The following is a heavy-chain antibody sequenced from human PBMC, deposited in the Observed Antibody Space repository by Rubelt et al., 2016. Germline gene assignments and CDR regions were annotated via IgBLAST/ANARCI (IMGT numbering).Heavy chain of an antibody. CDR3: ASLPAHYDFWSGYRGDGMDV. D-gene: IGHD3-3*01. CDR1: GFTVSSNY. V-gene: IGHV3-66*01. Sequence: EVQLVESGGGLVQPGGSLRLSCAASGFTVSSNYMSWVRQAPGKGLEWVSVIYSGGSTYYADSVKGRFTISRDNSKNTLYLKMNSLRAEDTAVYYCASLPAHYDFWSGYRGDGMDVWGQGTTVTVSS. CDR2: IYSGGST. J-gene: IGHJ6*02.